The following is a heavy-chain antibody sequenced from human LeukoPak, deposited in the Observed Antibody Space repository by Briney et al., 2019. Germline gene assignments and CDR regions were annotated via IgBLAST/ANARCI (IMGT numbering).Heavy chain of an antibody. CDR2: IRYDGSDK. J-gene: IGHJ6*03. CDR3: AKDRVATYFYYMDV. D-gene: IGHD1-26*01. V-gene: IGHV3-30*02. Sequence: GGSLGLFCAASGFTFSSYGMHWVRQAPGKGLEWVAFIRYDGSDKYYADSVKGRFTISRDNSKNTLYLQMNSLRAEDTAVYYCAKDRVATYFYYMDVWGKRTTVTVSS. CDR1: GFTFSSYG.